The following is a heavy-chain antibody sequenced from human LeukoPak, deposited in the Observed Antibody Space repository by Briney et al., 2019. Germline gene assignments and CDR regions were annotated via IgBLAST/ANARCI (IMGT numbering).Heavy chain of an antibody. V-gene: IGHV3-23*01. CDR1: RFTFSSYA. Sequence: NPGESLRLSCAASRFTFSSYAMSWVRQAPGKGLEWLSAISGSGGTTYNADSVKGRFTISRDNSKNTLYLQLNSLRAEDTAVYYCAKGAGNFDWSYHDYWGQGTLVTVSS. CDR3: AKGAGNFDWSYHDY. D-gene: IGHD3-9*01. J-gene: IGHJ4*02. CDR2: ISGSGGTT.